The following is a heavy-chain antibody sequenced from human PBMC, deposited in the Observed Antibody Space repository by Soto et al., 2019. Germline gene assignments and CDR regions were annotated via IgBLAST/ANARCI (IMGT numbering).Heavy chain of an antibody. CDR3: ATGSMITFGGVMTDY. Sequence: GGSLRLSCAASGFIFSSYSMSWVRQAPGKGLEWVSTLSGSGGSTYYADSVKGRFTISRDNSKDTLYLQLNSLRAEDTAVYYCATGSMITFGGVMTDYWGQGTLVTVSS. CDR2: LSGSGGST. CDR1: GFIFSSYS. V-gene: IGHV3-23*01. D-gene: IGHD3-16*01. J-gene: IGHJ4*02.